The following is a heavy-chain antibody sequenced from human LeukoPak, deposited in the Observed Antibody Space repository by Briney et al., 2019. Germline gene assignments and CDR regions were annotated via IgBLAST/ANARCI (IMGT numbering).Heavy chain of an antibody. J-gene: IGHJ4*02. CDR1: GYTFTGYY. CDR2: INPNSGGT. Sequence: GASVKVSCKASGYTFTGYYMHWVRQAPGQGLEWMGWINPNSGGTNYAQKFQGRVTMTRDTSISTAYMELSRLRSDDTAVYYCARGLFRAAAGLNPNFDYWGQGTPVTVSS. V-gene: IGHV1-2*02. D-gene: IGHD6-13*01. CDR3: ARGLFRAAAGLNPNFDY.